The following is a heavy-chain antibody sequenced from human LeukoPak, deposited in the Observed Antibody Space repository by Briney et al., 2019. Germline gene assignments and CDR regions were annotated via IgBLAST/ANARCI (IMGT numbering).Heavy chain of an antibody. Sequence: ASVKVSCKASGYTCTGYYMHWVRQAPGQGLEWMGWINPNSGGTNYAQKFQGWVTMTRDTSISTAYMELSRLRSDDTAVYYCARDRGYSSSWYGMYYFDYWGQGTLVTVSS. V-gene: IGHV1-2*04. CDR2: INPNSGGT. CDR1: GYTCTGYY. D-gene: IGHD6-13*01. CDR3: ARDRGYSSSWYGMYYFDY. J-gene: IGHJ4*02.